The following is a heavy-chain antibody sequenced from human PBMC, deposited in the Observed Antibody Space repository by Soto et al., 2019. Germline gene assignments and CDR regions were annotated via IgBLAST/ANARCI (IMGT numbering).Heavy chain of an antibody. Sequence: QVQLVESGGGVVQPGRSLRLSCAASGFNFSTYAMHWVRQAPGKGLEWVAVISYDGSNKYYADSVKGRFTISRDNSKNTLYLQMNSLRAEHTTEYYCARGGPYYYDSSDWGAFHIWGQGTMVTVSS. D-gene: IGHD3-22*01. CDR2: ISYDGSNK. CDR1: GFNFSTYA. CDR3: ARGGPYYYDSSDWGAFHI. J-gene: IGHJ3*02. V-gene: IGHV3-30-3*01.